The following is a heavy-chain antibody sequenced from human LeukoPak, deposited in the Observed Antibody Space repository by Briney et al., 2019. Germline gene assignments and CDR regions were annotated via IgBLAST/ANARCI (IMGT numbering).Heavy chain of an antibody. CDR1: GFTINTNY. CDR3: VGYHSESPAP. J-gene: IGHJ5*02. CDR2: IYTGNST. Sequence: GGSLRLSCAASGFTINTNYMSRVRQAPGKGLEWVSGIYTGNSTIYADSVRGRFTISRDNSKNTFYLQMNSLRAEDTAVYYCVGYHSESPAPWGQGTLVTVSS. D-gene: IGHD3-10*01. V-gene: IGHV3-53*01.